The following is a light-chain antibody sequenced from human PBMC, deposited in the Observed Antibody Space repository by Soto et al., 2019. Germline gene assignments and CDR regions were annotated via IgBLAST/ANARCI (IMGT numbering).Light chain of an antibody. CDR3: QQFNNWPPWT. Sequence: TQSPGTLSLSPGERATLSCRASQGVSSYLAWYQQKPGQAPRLLIYGASTRAAGIPDRFSGSGSGTEFTLTISGLQSDDFAVYYCQQFNNWPPWTFGQGTKVDIK. V-gene: IGKV3-15*01. CDR2: GAS. J-gene: IGKJ1*01. CDR1: QGVSSY.